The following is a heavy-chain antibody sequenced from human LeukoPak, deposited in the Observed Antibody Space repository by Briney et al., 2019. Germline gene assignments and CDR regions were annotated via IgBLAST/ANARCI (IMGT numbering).Heavy chain of an antibody. Sequence: PSETLSLTCTVSGFSISSSFYWGWIRQPPGKGLEWIGSIYHSGNTYYNPSLKSQVTISVDTSKNQFSLRLTSVTAADTAIYYCARDSPPGDEQVFGYWGQGTLVTVSS. CDR1: GFSISSSFY. D-gene: IGHD3-10*01. CDR2: IYHSGNT. CDR3: ARDSPPGDEQVFGY. V-gene: IGHV4-38-2*02. J-gene: IGHJ4*02.